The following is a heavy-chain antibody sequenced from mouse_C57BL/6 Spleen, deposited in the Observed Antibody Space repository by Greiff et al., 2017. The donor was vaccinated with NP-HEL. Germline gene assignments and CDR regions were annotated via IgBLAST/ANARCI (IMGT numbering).Heavy chain of an antibody. D-gene: IGHD1-1*01. CDR2: IHPNSGST. J-gene: IGHJ1*03. CDR1: GYTFTSYW. V-gene: IGHV1-64*01. Sequence: QVQLQQPGAELVKPGASVKLSCKASGYTFTSYWMHWVKQRPGQGLEWIGMIHPNSGSTNYNEKFKSKATLTVDKSSSTAYMQLSSLTSEDSAVYYCARRGGHYYGSSYWYFDVWGTGTTVTVSS. CDR3: ARRGGHYYGSSYWYFDV.